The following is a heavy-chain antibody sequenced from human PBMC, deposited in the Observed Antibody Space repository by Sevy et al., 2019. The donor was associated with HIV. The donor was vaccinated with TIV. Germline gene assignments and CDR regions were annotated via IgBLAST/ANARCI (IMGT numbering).Heavy chain of an antibody. V-gene: IGHV3-15*01. CDR3: TTDLEHQLEPYYFNY. CDR1: EFIFTNAW. J-gene: IGHJ4*02. D-gene: IGHD2-2*01. CDR2: IKSKTDGGTT. Sequence: GGSLRLSCAASEFIFTNAWMSWVRQTPGKGLEWVGRIKSKTDGGTTDYAAPVKGRFTISRDDSKKTLYLQMNSLKTADTAVYYCTTDLEHQLEPYYFNYWGQGTLVTVSS.